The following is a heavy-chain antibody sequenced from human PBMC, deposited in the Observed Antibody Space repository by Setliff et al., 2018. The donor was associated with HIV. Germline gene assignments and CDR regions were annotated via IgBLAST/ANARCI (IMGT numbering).Heavy chain of an antibody. CDR1: GFSVSNKY. CDR2: IYSDDYT. J-gene: IGHJ4*02. D-gene: IGHD1-1*01. Sequence: GGSLRLSCAVSGFSVSNKYMTWVRQAPGKGLEWVSIIYSDDYTYYADSIKGRFTISRDSSKNSLYLQMNGLRVEDTGVYYCARGRPTGYFDCWGQGTLVTVSS. V-gene: IGHV3-66*01. CDR3: ARGRPTGYFDC.